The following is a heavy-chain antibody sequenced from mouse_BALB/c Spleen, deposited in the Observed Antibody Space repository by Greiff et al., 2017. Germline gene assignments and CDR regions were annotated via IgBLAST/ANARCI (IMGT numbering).Heavy chain of an antibody. CDR3: ALYPYFDY. CDR2: IDPANGNT. CDR1: GFNIKDTY. J-gene: IGHJ2*01. V-gene: IGHV14-3*02. Sequence: EVKLMESGAELVKPGASVKLSCTASGFNIKDTYMHWVKQRPEQGLEWIGRIDPANGNTKYDPKFQGKATITADTSSNTAYLQLSSLTSEDTAVYYCALYPYFDYWGQGTTLTVSS. D-gene: IGHD1-1*01.